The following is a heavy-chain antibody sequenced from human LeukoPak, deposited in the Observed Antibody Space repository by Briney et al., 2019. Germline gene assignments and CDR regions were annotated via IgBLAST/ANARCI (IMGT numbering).Heavy chain of an antibody. CDR3: ARDWGGQRDWFDP. J-gene: IGHJ5*02. CDR1: GGSISSSSYY. D-gene: IGHD6-25*01. V-gene: IGHV4-39*07. CDR2: IYYSGST. Sequence: SETLSLTCTVSGGSISSSSYYWGWIRQPPGKGLEWIGSIYYSGSTYYNPSLKSRVTISVDTSKNQFSLKLSSVTAADTAVYYCARDWGGQRDWFDPWGQGTLVTVSS.